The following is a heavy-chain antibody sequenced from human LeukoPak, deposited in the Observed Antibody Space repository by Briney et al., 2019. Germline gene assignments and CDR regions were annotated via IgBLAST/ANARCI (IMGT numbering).Heavy chain of an antibody. Sequence: SETLSLTCTVSGGSISSSSYYWGWIRQPPGKGLEWIGSIYYSGSTYYNPSLKSRVTISVDTSKNQFSLKLSSVTAADTAVYYCARGPGYGGSFFDYWGQGTLVTVSS. CDR3: ARGPGYGGSFFDY. J-gene: IGHJ4*02. CDR1: GGSISSSSYY. CDR2: IYYSGST. V-gene: IGHV4-39*07. D-gene: IGHD4-23*01.